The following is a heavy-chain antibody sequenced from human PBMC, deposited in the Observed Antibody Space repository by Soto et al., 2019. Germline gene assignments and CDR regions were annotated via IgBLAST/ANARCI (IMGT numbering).Heavy chain of an antibody. J-gene: IGHJ4*02. Sequence: GESLKISCKGSGYSFTSYWVSWVRQMPGKGLEWMGKIDPSDSYTNYSPSFQGHVTISTDKSISTAYLQWSSLKASDTAMYYCARAGGGSGSYLPFDYWGQGTLVTVSS. V-gene: IGHV5-10-1*01. D-gene: IGHD3-10*01. CDR3: ARAGGGSGSYLPFDY. CDR1: GYSFTSYW. CDR2: IDPSDSYT.